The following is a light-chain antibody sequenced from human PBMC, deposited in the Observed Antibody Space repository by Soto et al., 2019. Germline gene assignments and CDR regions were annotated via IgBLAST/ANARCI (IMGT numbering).Light chain of an antibody. V-gene: IGLV1-51*01. CDR1: SSNIGNNY. CDR3: ATWDGSLPGEV. Sequence: QSVLTQSPSVSAAPGQQVTISCSGSSSNIGNNYVSWYQQLPGTAPKLLIYDNNKRPSGIPVRFSGSKSGTSGTLDITGLQTGDEADYYCATWDGSLPGEVFGGGTKVTVL. CDR2: DNN. J-gene: IGLJ2*01.